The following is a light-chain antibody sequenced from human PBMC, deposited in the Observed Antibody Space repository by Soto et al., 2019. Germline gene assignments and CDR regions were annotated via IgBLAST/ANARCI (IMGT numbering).Light chain of an antibody. V-gene: IGLV2-14*01. CDR2: DVS. CDR3: SSFSSSSPPYV. Sequence: QPVLTQPASVSGSPGQSITISCAGTSSDVGRYDYVSWYQQRPGKAPILIILDVSNRPSGVSNRFSGSKSGNTASLTISGLQAEDEADYFCSSFSSSSPPYVFGTGTKVTVL. CDR1: SSDVGRYDY. J-gene: IGLJ1*01.